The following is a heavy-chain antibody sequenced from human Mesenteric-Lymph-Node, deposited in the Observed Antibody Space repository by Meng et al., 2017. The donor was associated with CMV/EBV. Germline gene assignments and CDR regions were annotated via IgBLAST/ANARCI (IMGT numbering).Heavy chain of an antibody. CDR3: AGDRLGKTAAGKYYFDS. D-gene: IGHD6-13*01. CDR1: ICSGGYY. J-gene: IGHJ4*02. CDR2: IYYSGSA. Sequence: ICSGGYYWTWIRQHPGKGLEWIGYIYYSGSAFYNPSLKSRVSISVATSKNQFSLKLSSVTAADTAVYYCAGDRLGKTAAGKYYFDSWGQGTLVTVSS. V-gene: IGHV4-31*02.